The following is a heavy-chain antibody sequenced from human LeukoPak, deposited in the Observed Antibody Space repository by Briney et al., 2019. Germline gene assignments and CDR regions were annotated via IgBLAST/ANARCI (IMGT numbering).Heavy chain of an antibody. CDR1: GFTFSSYS. CDR3: ARRRWLRNYYYYMDV. Sequence: TGGSLRLSCAASGFTFSSYSMNWVRQAPGKGLEWVSSISSSSSYIYYADSVKGRFTISRDNAKNSLYLQMNSLRAEDTAVYYCARRRWLRNYYYYMDVWGKGTTVTISS. J-gene: IGHJ6*03. CDR2: ISSSSSYI. D-gene: IGHD5-12*01. V-gene: IGHV3-21*01.